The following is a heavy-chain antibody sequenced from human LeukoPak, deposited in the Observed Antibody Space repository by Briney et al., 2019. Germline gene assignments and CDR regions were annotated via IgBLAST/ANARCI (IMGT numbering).Heavy chain of an antibody. CDR2: IKEDGSEK. CDR3: ARYFRADSGNYYRSFDY. D-gene: IGHD1-26*01. CDR1: GFNFSDNW. Sequence: GGSLRLSCAVSGFNFSDNWMSWVRQAPGKGLEWVANIKEDGSEKNYVDSVKGRFTISRDNAKNSLYLQMNSLRAEDTAVYYCARYFRADSGNYYRSFDYWGQGTLVTVSS. V-gene: IGHV3-7*05. J-gene: IGHJ4*02.